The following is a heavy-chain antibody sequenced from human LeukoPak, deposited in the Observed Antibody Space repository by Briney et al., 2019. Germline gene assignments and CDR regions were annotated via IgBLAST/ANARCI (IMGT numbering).Heavy chain of an antibody. D-gene: IGHD1-26*01. Sequence: GGSLRFYCAASGFTFSGFAMSWDRRTPGKGLEWVSGISGSGDNTLYADSVKGRFTISRDNSKNTLDLEMNSLRAEDTAIYYCAKMKGHPLPKYYMDVWGQGTTVTVSS. J-gene: IGHJ6*01. CDR1: GFTFSGFA. CDR3: AKMKGHPLPKYYMDV. CDR2: ISGSGDNT. V-gene: IGHV3-23*01.